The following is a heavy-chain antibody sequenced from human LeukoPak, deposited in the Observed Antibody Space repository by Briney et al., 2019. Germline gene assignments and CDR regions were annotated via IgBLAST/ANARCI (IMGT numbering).Heavy chain of an antibody. CDR2: ITSSSRYV. CDR3: ARDLNWETY. D-gene: IGHD7-27*01. CDR1: GFSFSTYN. J-gene: IGHJ4*02. Sequence: GGSLRLSCEASGFSFSTYNMNWVRQAPGQRLEWISSITSSSRYVFYADSVRGRFTISRDNTKNSLYLQIDSLRVEDTAVYYCARDLNWETYWGQGTLVSVSS. V-gene: IGHV3-21*01.